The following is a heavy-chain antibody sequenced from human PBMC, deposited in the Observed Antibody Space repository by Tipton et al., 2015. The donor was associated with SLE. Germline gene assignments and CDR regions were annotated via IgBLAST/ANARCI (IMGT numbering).Heavy chain of an antibody. Sequence: GSLRLSCAASGFTVSSNYMSWVRQAPGKGLEWVSVIYSGGSTYYADSVKGRFTISRDNSKNTLYLQMNSLRAEDTAVYYCAKDKFTGSYEYWGQGTPVTVSS. CDR1: GFTVSSNY. CDR3: AKDKFTGSYEY. CDR2: IYSGGST. D-gene: IGHD1-26*01. V-gene: IGHV3-53*05. J-gene: IGHJ4*02.